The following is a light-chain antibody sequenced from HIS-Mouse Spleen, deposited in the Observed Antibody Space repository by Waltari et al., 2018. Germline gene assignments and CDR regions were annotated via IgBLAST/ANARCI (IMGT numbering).Light chain of an antibody. CDR2: KDS. Sequence: SYKLTQPPSLSLSPGQTPRTTCSGDACPTQTADGYQQKPGQAPGLVIYKDSERPSGIPERFSGSSSGTTVTLTISGVQAEDEADYYCQSADSSGTHVVFGGGTKLTVL. CDR3: QSADSSGTHVV. J-gene: IGLJ2*01. CDR1: ACPTQT. V-gene: IGLV3-25*03.